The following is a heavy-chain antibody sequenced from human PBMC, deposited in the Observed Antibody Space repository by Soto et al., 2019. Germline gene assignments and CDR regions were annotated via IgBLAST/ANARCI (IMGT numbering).Heavy chain of an antibody. CDR1: GFTFSSYA. Sequence: HPGGSLRLSCAASGFTFSSYAMSWVRQAPGKGLEWVSAISGSGGSTYYADSVKGRFTISRDNSKNTLYLQMNSLRAEDTAVYYCAKGTLWFGELLAPFDYWGQGTLVTVSS. CDR2: ISGSGGST. D-gene: IGHD3-10*01. V-gene: IGHV3-23*01. CDR3: AKGTLWFGELLAPFDY. J-gene: IGHJ4*02.